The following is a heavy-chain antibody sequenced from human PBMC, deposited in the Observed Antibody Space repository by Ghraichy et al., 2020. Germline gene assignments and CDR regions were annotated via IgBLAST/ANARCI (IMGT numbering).Heavy chain of an antibody. J-gene: IGHJ4*02. CDR3: AREGYCSGGSCYSGSIDY. CDR2: INSDGSST. D-gene: IGHD2-15*01. V-gene: IGHV3-74*01. CDR1: GFTFSSYW. Sequence: GGSLRLSCAASGFTFSSYWMHWVRQAPGKGLVWVSRINSDGSSTSYADSVKGRFTISRDNAKNTLYLQMNSLRAEDTAVYYCAREGYCSGGSCYSGSIDYWGQGTLVTVSS.